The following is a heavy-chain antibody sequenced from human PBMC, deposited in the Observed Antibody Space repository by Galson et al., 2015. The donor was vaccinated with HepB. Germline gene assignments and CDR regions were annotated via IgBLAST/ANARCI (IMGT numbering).Heavy chain of an antibody. CDR3: AKAAYYDSSGYYGSIPPEPYYYGMDV. D-gene: IGHD3-22*01. CDR1: GFTFSSYG. J-gene: IGHJ6*02. V-gene: IGHV3-30*18. Sequence: SLRLSCAASGFTFSSYGMHWVRQAPGKGLEWVAVISYDGSNKYYADSVEGRFTISRDNSKNTLYLQMNSLRAEDTAVYYCAKAAYYDSSGYYGSIPPEPYYYGMDVWGQGTTVTVSS. CDR2: ISYDGSNK.